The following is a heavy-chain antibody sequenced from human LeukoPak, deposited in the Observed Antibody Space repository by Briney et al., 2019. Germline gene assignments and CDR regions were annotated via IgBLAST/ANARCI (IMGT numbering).Heavy chain of an antibody. CDR2: ISWNSGSI. CDR3: AKDLGARGILTGYPTFDP. CDR1: GSTFDDYA. Sequence: GGSLRLSCAASGSTFDDYAMHWVRQAPGKGLEWVSGISWNSGSIGYADSVKGRFTISRDNAKNSLYLQMNSLRAEDTALYYCAKDLGARGILTGYPTFDPWGQGTLVTVSS. V-gene: IGHV3-9*01. D-gene: IGHD3-9*01. J-gene: IGHJ5*02.